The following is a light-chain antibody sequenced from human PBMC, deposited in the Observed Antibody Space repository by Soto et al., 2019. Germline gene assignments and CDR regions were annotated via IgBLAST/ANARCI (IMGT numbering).Light chain of an antibody. CDR2: KVS. CDR1: QSLVHSNGNTY. J-gene: IGKJ2*01. Sequence: DVVMTQSPLSLPVTLGQPASISCRSSQSLVHSNGNTYLNWFQQRPGQSPRRLIYKVSNRDSGVPDRFSGSGSGTDFTLKISRVEAEDVGVYYCMQGTHWPVTLGQGTKLEIK. V-gene: IGKV2-30*02. CDR3: MQGTHWPVT.